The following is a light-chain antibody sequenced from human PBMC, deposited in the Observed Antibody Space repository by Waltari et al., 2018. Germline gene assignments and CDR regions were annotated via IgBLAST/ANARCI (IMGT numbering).Light chain of an antibody. V-gene: IGKV1-5*03. Sequence: DIQMTESPSPLSASLVYRVTITCRASQSIGDSLAWYQQKPGKAPKLLVFKASTLERGVPSRFGGSGSGTEFTLTITSLQPDDVATYYCQQYGSRWTFGQGTKVEVK. CDR3: QQYGSRWT. J-gene: IGKJ1*01. CDR2: KAS. CDR1: QSIGDS.